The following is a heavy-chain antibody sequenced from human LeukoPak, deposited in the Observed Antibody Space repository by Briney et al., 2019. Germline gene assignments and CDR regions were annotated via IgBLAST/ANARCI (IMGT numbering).Heavy chain of an antibody. CDR1: GYTFTSYY. J-gene: IGHJ4*02. D-gene: IGHD2-15*01. Sequence: ASVKVSCKASGYTFTSYYMHWVRQAPGQGLEWMGIINPSGGSTSYAQKFQGRATMTRDTSTSTVYMELSSLRSEDTAVYYCARDEGYCSGGSCYPVDYWGQGTLVTVSS. V-gene: IGHV1-46*01. CDR3: ARDEGYCSGGSCYPVDY. CDR2: INPSGGST.